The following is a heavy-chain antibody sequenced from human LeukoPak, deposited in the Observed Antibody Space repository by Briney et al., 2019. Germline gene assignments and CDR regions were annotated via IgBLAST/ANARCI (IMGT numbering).Heavy chain of an antibody. J-gene: IGHJ3*02. V-gene: IGHV3-74*01. CDR3: ARVRRLKGYNRAFDI. D-gene: IGHD5-24*01. CDR1: GFTFSSYW. CDR2: INSDGSST. Sequence: GGSLRLSCAASGFTFSSYWMHWVRQAPGKGLVWASRINSDGSSTSYADSVKGRFTISRDNAKNTLYLQMNSLRAEDTAVYHCARVRRLKGYNRAFDIWGQGTMVTVSS.